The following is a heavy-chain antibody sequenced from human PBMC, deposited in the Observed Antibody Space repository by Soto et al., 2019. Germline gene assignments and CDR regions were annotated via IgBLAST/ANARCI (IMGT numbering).Heavy chain of an antibody. CDR2: INAGNGNT. D-gene: IGHD3-3*01. CDR3: ARGVRFPNWFDL. J-gene: IGHJ5*02. V-gene: IGHV1-3*01. Sequence: ASVKVSCKASGYTFTSYSMHWVRQAPGQRLEWMGWINAGNGNTKYSQKFQGRVTITRDTSASTAYMELSSLRSEDTAVYYCARGVRFPNWFDLWGQGTLVTVSS. CDR1: GYTFTSYS.